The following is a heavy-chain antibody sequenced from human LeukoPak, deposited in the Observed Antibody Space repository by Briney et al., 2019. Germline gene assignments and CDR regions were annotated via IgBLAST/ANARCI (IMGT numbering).Heavy chain of an antibody. V-gene: IGHV3-30*04. J-gene: IGHJ4*02. CDR1: GFTFSSYT. CDR2: ISSDGSNK. D-gene: IGHD6-19*01. Sequence: PGGSLRLSCAASGFTFSSYTIHWVRQAPGKGLEWVALISSDGSNKFYANSVKGRFTISRDNAKNSLYLQMNSLRAEDTAVYYCARDSSDRLPDYWGQGTLVTVSS. CDR3: ARDSSDRLPDY.